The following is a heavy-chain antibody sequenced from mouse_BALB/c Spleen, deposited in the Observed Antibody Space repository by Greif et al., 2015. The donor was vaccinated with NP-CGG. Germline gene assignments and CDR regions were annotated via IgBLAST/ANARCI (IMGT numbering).Heavy chain of an antibody. V-gene: IGHV14-1*02. Sequence: DVQLQESGAELVRPGALVKLSCKASGFNIKDYYMHWVKQRPEQGLEWIGWIDPENGNTIYDPKFQGRASITADTSSNTAYLQLSSLTSEDTAVYYCARKYGNYGYFDVWGAGTSVTVSS. D-gene: IGHD2-10*02. CDR3: ARKYGNYGYFDV. CDR2: IDPENGNT. J-gene: IGHJ1*01. CDR1: GFNIKDYY.